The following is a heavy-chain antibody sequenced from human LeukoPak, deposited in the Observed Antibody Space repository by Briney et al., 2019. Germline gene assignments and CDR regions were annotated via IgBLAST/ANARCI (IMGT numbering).Heavy chain of an antibody. Sequence: SETLSLTCAVYGGSFSGYYWSWIRQPPGKGLEWIGEINHSGSTNYNPSLKGRVTISVDTSKNQFSLKLSSVTAADTAVYYCARVYYDYVWGSYRYLGHDAFDIWGQGTMVTVSS. CDR2: INHSGST. CDR1: GGSFSGYY. J-gene: IGHJ3*02. CDR3: ARVYYDYVWGSYRYLGHDAFDI. V-gene: IGHV4-34*01. D-gene: IGHD3-16*02.